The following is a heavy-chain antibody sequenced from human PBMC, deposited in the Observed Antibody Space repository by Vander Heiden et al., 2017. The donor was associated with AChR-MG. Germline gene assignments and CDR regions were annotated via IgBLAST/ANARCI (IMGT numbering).Heavy chain of an antibody. J-gene: IGHJ6*03. V-gene: IGHV3-73*02. CDR1: GVPFSGSA. CDR3: TRRRCTGGVCNYYYMDV. CDR2: IRSKANSYAT. Sequence: EVQLVESGGGLVQPGGSLKLSCAASGVPFSGSAMHWVRQASGKGLEWVGRIRSKANSYATAYAASVKGRFTISRDDSKNTAYLQMNSLKTEDTAVYYCTRRRCTGGVCNYYYMDVWGKGTTVTVSS. D-gene: IGHD2-8*02.